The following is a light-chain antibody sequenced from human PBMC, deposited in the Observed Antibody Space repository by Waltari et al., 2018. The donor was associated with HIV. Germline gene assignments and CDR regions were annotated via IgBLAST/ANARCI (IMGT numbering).Light chain of an antibody. CDR1: QSLLDPANHPNY. Sequence: DIVLTPSSDSLAVSLGERAPIRCESSQSLLDPANHPNYLAWFQQKPGQPPRLLIYGASTRESGVPARFSGSGSGTDFTLTISSLQAEDVALYFCHQFYVTPETFGPGTRV. CDR2: GAS. CDR3: HQFYVTPET. J-gene: IGKJ3*01. V-gene: IGKV4-1*01.